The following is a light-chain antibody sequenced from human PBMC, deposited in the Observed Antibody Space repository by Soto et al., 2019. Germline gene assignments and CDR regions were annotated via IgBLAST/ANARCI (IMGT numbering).Light chain of an antibody. J-gene: IGLJ3*02. V-gene: IGLV2-14*01. CDR3: SSGTRNNTLV. CDR2: EVT. CDR1: SSDVGGYNY. Sequence: QSVLTQPASVSGSPGQSITISCTGTSSDVGGYNYVSWYQQHPGKAPKLMICEVTNRPSGVSNRFSGSKSGNTASLTISGLQAEDEADYYCSSGTRNNTLVFGGGTKLTVL.